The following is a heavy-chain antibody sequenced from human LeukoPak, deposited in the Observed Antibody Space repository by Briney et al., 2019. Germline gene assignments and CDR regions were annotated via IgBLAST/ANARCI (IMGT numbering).Heavy chain of an antibody. CDR3: AKKPGYSSASYYFDY. CDR2: ISGSSGST. V-gene: IGHV3-23*01. D-gene: IGHD5-18*01. Sequence: GGSLRLSCAASGFTFSSYAMSWVRQAPGEGLEWVSTISGSSGSTYYADSVKGRFTISRDNSRSTLYLQMNSLSAEDTDVDYCAKKPGYSSASYYFDYWGQGTLVTISS. CDR1: GFTFSSYA. J-gene: IGHJ4*02.